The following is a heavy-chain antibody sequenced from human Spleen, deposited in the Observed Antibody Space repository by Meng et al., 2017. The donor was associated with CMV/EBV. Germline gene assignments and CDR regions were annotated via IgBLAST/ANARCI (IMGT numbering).Heavy chain of an antibody. CDR1: GFIVSSNY. J-gene: IGHJ3*02. D-gene: IGHD2-2*01. CDR2: IHSDGST. V-gene: IGHV3-53*01. Sequence: GGSLRLSCAASGFIVSSNYMSWVRQAPGKGLEWVSVIHSDGSTYYADSVKGRFTISRDNSKNTVYLQMNSLRAEDTAVYYCARDSTGAFEIWGQGTLVSVSS. CDR3: ARDSTGAFEI.